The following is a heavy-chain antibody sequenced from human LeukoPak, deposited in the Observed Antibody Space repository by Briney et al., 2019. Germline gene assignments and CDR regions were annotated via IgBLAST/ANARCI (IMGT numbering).Heavy chain of an antibody. CDR2: IYYSGST. Sequence: SETLSLTCAVYGGSFSSYYWGWIRQPPGKGLEWIGSIYYSGSTYYNPSLKSRVTISVDTSKNQFSLKLSSVTAADTAVYYCASQSVYYYDSSGYYVYFDYWGQGTLVTVSS. J-gene: IGHJ4*02. CDR3: ASQSVYYYDSSGYYVYFDY. D-gene: IGHD3-22*01. CDR1: GGSFSSYY. V-gene: IGHV4-39*01.